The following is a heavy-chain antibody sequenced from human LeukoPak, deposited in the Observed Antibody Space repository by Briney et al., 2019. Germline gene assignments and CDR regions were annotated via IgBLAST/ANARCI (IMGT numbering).Heavy chain of an antibody. CDR1: GFTFSSYE. Sequence: GGSLSLSCAASGFTFSSYEMNWVRLAPGKGLEWVSYISSSGGAIYYADSVKGRFTISRDNAKNSLYLQMNSLRAEDTAVYYCARDSRIAVAGTFDYWGQGTLVTVSS. V-gene: IGHV3-48*03. CDR3: ARDSRIAVAGTFDY. CDR2: ISSSGGAI. D-gene: IGHD6-19*01. J-gene: IGHJ4*02.